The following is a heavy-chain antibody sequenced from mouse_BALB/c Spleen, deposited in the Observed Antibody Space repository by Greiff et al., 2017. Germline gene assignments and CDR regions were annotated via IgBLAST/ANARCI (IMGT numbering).Heavy chain of an antibody. J-gene: IGHJ4*01. CDR2: INPSTGYT. D-gene: IGHD1-1*02. CDR1: GYTFTSYW. V-gene: IGHV1-7*01. CDR3: ARSAYGVYYYAMDY. Sequence: QVQLQQSGAELAKPGASVKMSCKASGYTFTSYWMHWVKQRPGQGLEWIGYINPSTGYTEYNQKFKDKSTLTADKSSSTAYMQLSSLTSEDSAVYYCARSAYGVYYYAMDYWGQGTSVTVSS.